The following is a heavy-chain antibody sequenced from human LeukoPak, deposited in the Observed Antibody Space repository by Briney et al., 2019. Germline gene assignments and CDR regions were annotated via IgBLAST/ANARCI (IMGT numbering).Heavy chain of an antibody. J-gene: IGHJ4*02. CDR3: ARDYGDYFDY. Sequence: SETLSLTCTVSGDSVISGDYRWTWIRQPPGKGLEWIGYTYFTGSTYFNPSLKRRVAISIDTSKNQFSLKLSSVAAADTAVYYCARDYGDYFDYWGQGTLVTVSS. CDR1: GDSVISGDYR. CDR2: TYFTGST. D-gene: IGHD4-17*01. V-gene: IGHV4-30-4*02.